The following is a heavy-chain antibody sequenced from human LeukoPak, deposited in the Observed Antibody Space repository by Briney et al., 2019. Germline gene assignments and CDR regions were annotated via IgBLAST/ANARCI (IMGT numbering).Heavy chain of an antibody. V-gene: IGHV3-23*01. J-gene: IGHJ4*02. D-gene: IGHD3-22*01. CDR3: AKDAGATMIIVVNYFDW. CDR2: VSASGDTT. Sequence: GGSLRLSCSASGITFSSYALSWVRQAPGKGLEWVSGVSASGDTTYYAGSVKGRFTISRDNSKNTLYLQMNSLTAEDTAIYYCAKDAGATMIIVVNYFDWWGQGTLVTVSS. CDR1: GITFSSYA.